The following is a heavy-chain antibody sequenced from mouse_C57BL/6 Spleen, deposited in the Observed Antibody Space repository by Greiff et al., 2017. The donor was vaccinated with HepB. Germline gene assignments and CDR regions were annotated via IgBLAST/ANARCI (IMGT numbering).Heavy chain of an antibody. CDR1: GFNIKDDY. V-gene: IGHV14-4*01. J-gene: IGHJ3*01. D-gene: IGHD2-10*02. CDR3: TRGYGFAY. Sequence: EVQLQQSGAELVRPGASVKLSCTASGFNIKDDYMHWVKQRPEQGLEWIGWIDPENGDTEYASKFQGKATITADTSSNTAYVQLSSLTSEDTAVYYCTRGYGFAYWGQGTLVTVSA. CDR2: IDPENGDT.